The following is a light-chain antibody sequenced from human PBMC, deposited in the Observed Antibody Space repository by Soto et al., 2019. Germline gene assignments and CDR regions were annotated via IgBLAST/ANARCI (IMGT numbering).Light chain of an antibody. CDR1: QAISTW. Sequence: DIQMTQSPSSVSASVGDRVTVTCRASQAISTWLAWYQQRPGKAPKLLIYAASTLQSGVPSRFSGTGSGTDFTLTISSLQSEDFATYYCQQADSIPFTFGPGTTV. V-gene: IGKV1-12*01. CDR3: QQADSIPFT. CDR2: AAS. J-gene: IGKJ3*01.